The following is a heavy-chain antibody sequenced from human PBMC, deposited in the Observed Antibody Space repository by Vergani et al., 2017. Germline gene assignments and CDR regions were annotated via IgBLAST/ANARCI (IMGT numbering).Heavy chain of an antibody. J-gene: IGHJ1*01. CDR3: ARDQNFQH. CDR1: GFPFTSYW. CDR2: IKEDGSEN. Sequence: EVQLLESGGGLAQPGGSLRLSCEASGFPFTSYWMSWVRQAPGKGLEWVANIKEDGSENYYLDSVKGRFTIFRDNTKNSVYLLMNSLRVDDTAVYYCARDQNFQHWGQGILVTVS. V-gene: IGHV3-7*01.